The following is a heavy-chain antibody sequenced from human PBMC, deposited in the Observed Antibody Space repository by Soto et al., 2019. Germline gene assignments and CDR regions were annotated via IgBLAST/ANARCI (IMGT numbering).Heavy chain of an antibody. Sequence: QVQLQQWGAGLLKPSETLSLTCAVYGGPFSDYYWTWMRQPPGKGLEWMGEINHSGSTNYNPSLKSRVTISVDTSKNQFSLKLSSVTAADTAVYYCVRPYGGNSGWYFDLWGRGTLVTVSS. CDR1: GGPFSDYY. CDR3: VRPYGGNSGWYFDL. J-gene: IGHJ2*01. V-gene: IGHV4-34*01. CDR2: INHSGST. D-gene: IGHD4-17*01.